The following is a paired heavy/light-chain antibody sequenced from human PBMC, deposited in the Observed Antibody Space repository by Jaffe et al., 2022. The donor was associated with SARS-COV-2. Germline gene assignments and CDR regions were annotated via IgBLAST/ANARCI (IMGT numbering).Heavy chain of an antibody. J-gene: IGHJ6*03. V-gene: IGHV3-23*04. Sequence: EVHLAESGGGLVQPGGSLRLSCAASGFTFNNYAMNWVRQAPGKGLQWLSIITGSGGNTYYADSVKGRFTISRDNSKKTLYLQMSSLRVEDTAIYYCVKARGMTYYNYHMDVWGNGTTVTVSS. D-gene: IGHD3-10*01. CDR2: ITGSGGNT. CDR1: GFTFNNYA. CDR3: VKARGMTYYNYHMDV.
Light chain of an antibody. Sequence: QFVLTQPPSVSGAPGQRVTISCTGSNSNIGTNYAVHWYQQLPGTAPKLLIYDDISRPSGVPDRFSGSKSATSASLAISGLQAEDEADYYCQSYDSSLSGWAFGGGTKLTVL. J-gene: IGLJ3*02. CDR2: DDI. CDR3: QSYDSSLSGWA. V-gene: IGLV1-40*01. CDR1: NSNIGTNYA.